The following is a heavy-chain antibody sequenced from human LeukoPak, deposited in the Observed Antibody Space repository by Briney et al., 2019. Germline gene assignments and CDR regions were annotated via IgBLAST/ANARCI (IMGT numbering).Heavy chain of an antibody. CDR2: IYYSGST. CDR1: GGSISSYY. Sequence: SETLSLTCTVSGGSISSYYWSWIRQPPGKGLEWIGYIYYSGSTNYNPSLKSQVTISVDTSKNQFSLKLSSVTAADTAVYYCARYYYDSSGYYSFVGYFDYWGQGTLVTVSS. J-gene: IGHJ4*02. V-gene: IGHV4-59*01. CDR3: ARYYYDSSGYYSFVGYFDY. D-gene: IGHD3-22*01.